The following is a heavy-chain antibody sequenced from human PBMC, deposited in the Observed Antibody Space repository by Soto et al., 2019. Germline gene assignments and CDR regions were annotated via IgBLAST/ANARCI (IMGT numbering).Heavy chain of an antibody. CDR3: ARVKEWFHX. CDR1: GGSISSYY. J-gene: IGHJ5*02. CDR2: IYTSGST. V-gene: IGHV4-4*07. Sequence: SDTLSLTFTVSGGSISSYYWSWIRQPAGKGLERILRIYTSGSTNYNPSLKSRVTMSVETSKNQFSLKLSSVTAADTAVYYCARVKEWFHXWGQGTLVTVSX. D-gene: IGHD2-21*01.